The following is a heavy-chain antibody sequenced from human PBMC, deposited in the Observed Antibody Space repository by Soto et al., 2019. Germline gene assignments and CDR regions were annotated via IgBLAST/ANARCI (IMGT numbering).Heavy chain of an antibody. D-gene: IGHD5-12*01. CDR3: ERSRGYWYFDL. V-gene: IGHV4-59*01. CDR2: IYYSGST. Sequence: TSETLSLTCTVSGGSISSYYWSWIRQPPGKGLEWIGYIYYSGSTNYNPSLKSRVTISVDTSKNQFSLKLSSVTAADTAVYYCERSRGYWYFDLWGRGTLVTVSS. CDR1: GGSISSYY. J-gene: IGHJ2*01.